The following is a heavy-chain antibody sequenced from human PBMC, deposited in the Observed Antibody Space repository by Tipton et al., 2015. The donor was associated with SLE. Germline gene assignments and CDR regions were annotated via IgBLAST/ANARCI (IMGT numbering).Heavy chain of an antibody. CDR3: ARDICSGGSCYSFDS. CDR2: INPNSGAT. CDR1: GYTFTAYQ. D-gene: IGHD2-15*01. V-gene: IGHV1-2*06. Sequence: QLVQSGAEVKKPGASVKVSCKASGYTFTAYQMYWVRQAPGQGLEWMGRINPNSGATDYAQKFQGRVTMTRDTSINTVYMELSGLRSDDTAVYYCARDICSGGSCYSFDSWGQGTLVTASS. J-gene: IGHJ4*02.